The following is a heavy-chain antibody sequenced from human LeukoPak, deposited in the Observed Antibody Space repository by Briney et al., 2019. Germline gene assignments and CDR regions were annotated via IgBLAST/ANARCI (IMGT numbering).Heavy chain of an antibody. CDR1: GITFSSNS. V-gene: IGHV3-21*04. J-gene: IGHJ4*02. CDR3: ARDEGDTLDY. Sequence: GGSLRLSCAASGITFSSNSMNWVRQAPGKGLEWVSSISTSGSYINYADSVKGRFTISRDNAKNSLYLQMSSLRDEDTAVYYCARDEGDTLDYWGQGTLVTVSS. CDR2: ISTSGSYI. D-gene: IGHD1-26*01.